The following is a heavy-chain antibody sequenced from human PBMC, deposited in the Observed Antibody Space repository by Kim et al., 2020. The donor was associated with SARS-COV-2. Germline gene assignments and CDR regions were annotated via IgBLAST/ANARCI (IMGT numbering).Heavy chain of an antibody. V-gene: IGHV4-61*02. J-gene: IGHJ3*01. CDR3: AREGAYPSDDAFDV. Sequence: SETLSLTCTVSGDSISTSSYYWSWIRQSAGTGLEWIGRIHNSGSINYNPSLKNRVSISIDTSKNQFSVNLTSLIAADTAVYYCAREGAYPSDDAFDVWGQGTMVPVSS. CDR2: IHNSGSI. CDR1: GDSISTSSYY.